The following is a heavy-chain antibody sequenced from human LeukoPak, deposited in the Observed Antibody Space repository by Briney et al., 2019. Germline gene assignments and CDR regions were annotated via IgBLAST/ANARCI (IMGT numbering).Heavy chain of an antibody. CDR1: GFTFGDYS. CDR2: IAGKTHPGTT. CDR3: SRDSYDYQPEFGFAV. V-gene: IGHV3-49*03. D-gene: IGHD2-2*01. Sequence: PGRSLRLSCTAAGFTFGDYSISWFRQAPGKGLQWVGFIAGKTHPGTTEYAASVKGRFSISRDDSKSVAYLEMNSLNTEDTAVYFCSRDSYDYQPEFGFAVWGPGTTVTVSS. J-gene: IGHJ6*02.